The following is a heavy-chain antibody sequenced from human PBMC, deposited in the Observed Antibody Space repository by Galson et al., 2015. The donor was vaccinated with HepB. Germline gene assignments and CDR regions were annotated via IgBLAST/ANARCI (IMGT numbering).Heavy chain of an antibody. J-gene: IGHJ6*04. D-gene: IGHD5-12*01. Sequence: SLRLSCAASGFTFSSYGMHWVRQAPGKGLEWVAVISYDGSNKYYADSVKGRFTISRDNSKNTLYLQMNSLRAEDTAVYYCAKEIDIVAPHTYYYYYYGMDVWGIGTTVTVSS. CDR1: GFTFSSYG. V-gene: IGHV3-30*18. CDR3: AKEIDIVAPHTYYYYYYGMDV. CDR2: ISYDGSNK.